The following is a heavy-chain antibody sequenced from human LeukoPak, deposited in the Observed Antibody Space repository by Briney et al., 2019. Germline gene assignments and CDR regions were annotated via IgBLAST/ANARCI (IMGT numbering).Heavy chain of an antibody. J-gene: IGHJ6*03. V-gene: IGHV4-59*01. CDR3: ARVRYYDILTGYYYYYYYMDV. CDR2: IYYSGST. Sequence: PSETLSLTCTVSGGSISSYYWSWIRQPPGKGLEWIGYIYYSGSTNYNPSLKSRVTISVDTSMNQFSLKLSSVTAADTAVYYCARVRYYDILTGYYYYYYYMDVWGKGTTVTVSS. D-gene: IGHD3-9*01. CDR1: GGSISSYY.